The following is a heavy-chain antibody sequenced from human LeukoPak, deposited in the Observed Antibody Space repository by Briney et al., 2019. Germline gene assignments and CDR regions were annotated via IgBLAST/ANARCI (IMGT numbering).Heavy chain of an antibody. CDR3: ARRLGATQPYFDF. V-gene: IGHV5-51*01. CDR2: IHPGDSEI. D-gene: IGHD1-26*01. CDR1: GYVFSTFW. Sequence: GESLKISCQGSGYVFSTFWIAWVRQMPGKGLECMGIIHPGDSEIRYSPSFQGQVTISVDKSISTAYLQWSGLKASDTAIYYYARRLGATQPYFDFWGQGALVTVSS. J-gene: IGHJ4*02.